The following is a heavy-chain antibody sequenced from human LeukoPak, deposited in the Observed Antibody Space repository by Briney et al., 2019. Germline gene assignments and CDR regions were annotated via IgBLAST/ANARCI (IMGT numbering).Heavy chain of an antibody. CDR3: GKGSFCFDP. CDR2: ISGSGGST. V-gene: IGHV3-23*01. Sequence: GGSLRLSCAASGFAFSSYAMSWVRQAPGKGLEWVSAISGSGGSTYYADSVKGRFTFSRDNSKNTLYLQMNSLKAEDTAIFSCGKGSFCFDPWGQGPLVTVSS. J-gene: IGHJ5*02. CDR1: GFAFSSYA.